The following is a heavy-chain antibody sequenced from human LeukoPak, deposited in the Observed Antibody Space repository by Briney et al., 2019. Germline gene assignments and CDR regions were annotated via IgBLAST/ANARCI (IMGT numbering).Heavy chain of an antibody. Sequence: GESLRLSCAASGITVRSNYMNWVRQTPGKGLEWVSVIYSGDRAYYADSVKDRFTISRDNSKNTLYLQMNSLRAEDTAVYYCARGVPYYDILTGREIYYGMDVWGLGTTVTVSS. D-gene: IGHD3-9*01. CDR2: IYSGDRA. J-gene: IGHJ6*02. CDR3: ARGVPYYDILTGREIYYGMDV. CDR1: GITVRSNY. V-gene: IGHV3-66*01.